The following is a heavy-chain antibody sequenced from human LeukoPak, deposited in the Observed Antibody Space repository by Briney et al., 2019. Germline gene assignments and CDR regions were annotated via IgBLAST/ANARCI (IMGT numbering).Heavy chain of an antibody. CDR3: ARDGDSSGWYGVSSYFDY. CDR2: ISSSSSYI. Sequence: GGSLRLSCAASGFTFSSYEMNWVRRAPGKGLEWVSSISSSSSYIYYADSVKGRFTISRDNAKNSLYLQMNSLRAEDTAVYYCARDGDSSGWYGVSSYFDYWGQGTLVTVSS. CDR1: GFTFSSYE. J-gene: IGHJ4*02. V-gene: IGHV3-21*01. D-gene: IGHD6-19*01.